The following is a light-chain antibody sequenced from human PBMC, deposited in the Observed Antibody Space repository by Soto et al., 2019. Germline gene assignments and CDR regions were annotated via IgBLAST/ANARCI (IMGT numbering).Light chain of an antibody. V-gene: IGKV1-5*03. CDR2: KAS. J-gene: IGKJ2*01. CDR3: QQYNSYSGYT. CDR1: QSISSW. Sequence: DIQMTQSPSTLSASVGDRVTITCRASQSISSWLAWYQQKPGKAPKLLIYKASSLESGVPSRFSGSVSGTEFTLTISSLQADDFATYYCQQYNSYSGYTFGQGTKLEIK.